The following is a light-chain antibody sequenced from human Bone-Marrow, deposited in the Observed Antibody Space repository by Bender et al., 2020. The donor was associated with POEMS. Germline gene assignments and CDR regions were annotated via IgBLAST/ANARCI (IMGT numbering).Light chain of an antibody. CDR2: DDS. J-gene: IGLJ3*02. CDR1: NIGSKS. Sequence: YVLTQPPSVSVAPGKTASITCGGTNIGSKSVHWYQQKAGQAPVVVIHDDSDRPSGIPERFSGSNSGNTATLTINRVEVGDEADYYCQVWDSTTDHRVFGGGTKLTAL. CDR3: QVWDSTTDHRV. V-gene: IGLV3-21*04.